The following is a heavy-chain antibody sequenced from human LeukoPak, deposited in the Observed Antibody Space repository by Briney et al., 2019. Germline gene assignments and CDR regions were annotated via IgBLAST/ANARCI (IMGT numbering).Heavy chain of an antibody. J-gene: IGHJ6*02. CDR2: IIPSFGIP. V-gene: IGHV1-69*10. Sequence: GASVGVSFKASGDAFNSHTINWVRQAPGQGLEWVGSIIPSFGIPSYAQKFKGRVTISADTSTTTAFMDLTSLRSEDTAVYYCARDFWGTMVRAASMDVWGQGTTVTVSS. CDR3: ARDFWGTMVRAASMDV. CDR1: GDAFNSHT. D-gene: IGHD3-10*01.